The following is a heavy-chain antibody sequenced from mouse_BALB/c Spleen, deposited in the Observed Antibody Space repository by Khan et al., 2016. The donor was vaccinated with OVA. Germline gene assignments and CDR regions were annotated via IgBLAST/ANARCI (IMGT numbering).Heavy chain of an antibody. J-gene: IGHJ3*01. D-gene: IGHD2-1*01. CDR1: GYIFTDFS. Sequence: QVRLQQSGAELVRPGVSVKISCKGSGYIFTDFSMHWVKRSHAKSLEWIGVISTHYGDSIYNQNFKGKATLTVDTSSSAASMELARLTSADSATNYCARGRGHYRFAYWGQGTLVTVSA. CDR3: ARGRGHYRFAY. CDR2: ISTHYGDS. V-gene: IGHV1S137*01.